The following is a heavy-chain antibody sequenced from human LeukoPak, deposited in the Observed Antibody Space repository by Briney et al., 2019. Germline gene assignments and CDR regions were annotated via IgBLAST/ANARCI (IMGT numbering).Heavy chain of an antibody. CDR1: GGSISSGSYY. CDR2: IYTSGSI. CDR3: ARDGLRFYGSDAFDI. D-gene: IGHD2/OR15-2a*01. V-gene: IGHV4-61*02. Sequence: ASQTLSLTCTVSGGSISSGSYYWSWIRQPAGKGLEWIGRIYTSGSINYNPSLKSRVTISVDTSKNQFSLKLSSVTAADTAVYYCARDGLRFYGSDAFDIWGQGTMITVSS. J-gene: IGHJ3*02.